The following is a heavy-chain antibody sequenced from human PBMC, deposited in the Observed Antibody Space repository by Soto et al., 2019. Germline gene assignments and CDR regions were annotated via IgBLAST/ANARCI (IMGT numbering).Heavy chain of an antibody. V-gene: IGHV3-30*18. Sequence: QVQLVESGGGVVQPGRSLRLSCAASGFTFSSYGMHWVRQAPGKGLEWVAGISYDGSNKYYADSVKGRFTISRDNSKNTLYLQMNSLRAEDTAVYYCAKDRIVGAAFDYWGQGTLVTVSS. CDR1: GFTFSSYG. CDR3: AKDRIVGAAFDY. D-gene: IGHD1-26*01. J-gene: IGHJ4*02. CDR2: ISYDGSNK.